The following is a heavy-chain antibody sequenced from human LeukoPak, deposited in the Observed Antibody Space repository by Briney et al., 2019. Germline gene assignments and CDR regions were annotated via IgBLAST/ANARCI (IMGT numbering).Heavy chain of an antibody. CDR1: GFSLSDYY. CDR3: ARSYYYDISSYYSWGF. CDR2: ISSNYGST. J-gene: IGHJ4*02. V-gene: IGHV3-11*03. D-gene: IGHD3-22*01. Sequence: PGGSLRLPCAASGFSLSDYYMSWFRQAPGKGLEWVSYISSNYGSTNYADSVKGRFTISRDTAKKSLFLQMNSLRAEDTAVYYCARSYYYDISSYYSWGFWGQGTLVTVSS.